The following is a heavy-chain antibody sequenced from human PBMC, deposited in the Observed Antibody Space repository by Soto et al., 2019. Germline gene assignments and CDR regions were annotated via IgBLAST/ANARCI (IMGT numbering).Heavy chain of an antibody. V-gene: IGHV1-69*13. CDR2: IIPIFGTA. CDR3: ARDNCSGGSCYDHQIDY. CDR1: GGTFSSYA. Sequence: SVKVSCKASGGTFSSYAISWVRQAPGQGLEWMGGIIPIFGTANYAQKFQGRVTITADESTSTAYMELSSLRSEDTAVYYCARDNCSGGSCYDHQIDYWGQGTLVTVSS. J-gene: IGHJ4*02. D-gene: IGHD2-15*01.